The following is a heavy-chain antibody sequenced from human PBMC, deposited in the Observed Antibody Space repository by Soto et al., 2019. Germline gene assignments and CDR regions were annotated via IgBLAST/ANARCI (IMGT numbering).Heavy chain of an antibody. CDR3: AKDNGLGVIPVFYLVGS. CDR1: GFSFDDYA. CDR2: ISWNSGSV. V-gene: IGHV3-9*01. J-gene: IGHJ4*02. D-gene: IGHD2-2*01. Sequence: EVQLVESGGGLVQPGRSLRLSCAASGFSFDDYAMHWVRQSPGKGLEWVSGISWNSGSVGYADSVKGRFTISRDNARNSLYLQMNSLRAEDTALYYCAKDNGLGVIPVFYLVGSWGRGTLVTVSS.